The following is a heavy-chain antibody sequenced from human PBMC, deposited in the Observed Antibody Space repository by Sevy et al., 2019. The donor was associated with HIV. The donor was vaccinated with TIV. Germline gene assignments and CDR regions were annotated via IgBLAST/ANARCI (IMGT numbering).Heavy chain of an antibody. V-gene: IGHV3-49*03. CDR3: SQNGEDYYDILTGQFHFDY. CDR2: IRGKAHGGTT. Sequence: GGFLRLSCTASGFTFADYGMGWFRQAPGKGLEWVGFIRGKAHGGTTEYAASEKGRFTISRDDSKSIAYLQMNSLKNEDTAVYICSQNGEDYYDILTGQFHFDYWGQGAMVTVSS. J-gene: IGHJ4*02. CDR1: GFTFADYG. D-gene: IGHD3-9*01.